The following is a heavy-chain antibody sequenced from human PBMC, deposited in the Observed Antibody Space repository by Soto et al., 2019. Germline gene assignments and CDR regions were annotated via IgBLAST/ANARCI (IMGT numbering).Heavy chain of an antibody. J-gene: IGHJ6*02. V-gene: IGHV3-53*01. D-gene: IGHD6-19*01. CDR2: IYSGGST. CDR3: ARVVQWLAYYGMDV. CDR1: GFTVSSNY. Sequence: GGSLRLSCAASGFTVSSNYMSWVRQASGKGLEWVSVIYSGGSTYYADSVKGRFTISRDNSKNTLYLQMNSLRAEDTAVYYCARVVQWLAYYGMDVWGQGTTVTVSS.